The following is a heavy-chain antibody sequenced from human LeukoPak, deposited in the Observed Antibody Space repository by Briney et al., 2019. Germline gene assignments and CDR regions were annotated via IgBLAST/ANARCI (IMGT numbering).Heavy chain of an antibody. Sequence: GGSLRLSCAASGFTVSSNYMSWVRQTPGKGLEWVSNIYSDGSTYYADSVKGRFTISRDNSKNTMYLQMNSLRAEDTAVYYCARPLRINCGMDVWGQGTTVTVSS. CDR1: GFTVSSNY. V-gene: IGHV3-53*01. J-gene: IGHJ6*02. CDR3: ARPLRINCGMDV. D-gene: IGHD3-3*01. CDR2: IYSDGST.